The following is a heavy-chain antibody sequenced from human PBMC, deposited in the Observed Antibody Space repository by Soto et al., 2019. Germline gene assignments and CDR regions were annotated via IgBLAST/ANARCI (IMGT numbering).Heavy chain of an antibody. Sequence: SETLSLTCTVSGGSISCGGYYWSWIRQHPGKGLEWIGYIYYSGSTYYNPSLKSRVTISKDTSKNQFSLKLSYVTAADTAVYYCARDSSGYLACFDYWGQGTLVTVSS. CDR2: IYYSGST. CDR3: ARDSSGYLACFDY. J-gene: IGHJ4*02. CDR1: GGSISCGGYY. V-gene: IGHV4-31*03. D-gene: IGHD3-22*01.